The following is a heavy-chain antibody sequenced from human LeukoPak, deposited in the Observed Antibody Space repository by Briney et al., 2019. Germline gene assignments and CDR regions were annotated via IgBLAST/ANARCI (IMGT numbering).Heavy chain of an antibody. V-gene: IGHV3-30*02. CDR2: IRYDGSNK. Sequence: PGGSLRLSCAASGFTFSSYGMHWVRQAPGKGLDWMAFIRYDGSNKYYADSVKGRFTISRDNSKNTLYLQMNSLRAEDTAVYFCAKVGKGYYYGSGTYGPYFYYMDVWGKGTTVIVSS. D-gene: IGHD3-10*01. CDR3: AKVGKGYYYGSGTYGPYFYYMDV. CDR1: GFTFSSYG. J-gene: IGHJ6*03.